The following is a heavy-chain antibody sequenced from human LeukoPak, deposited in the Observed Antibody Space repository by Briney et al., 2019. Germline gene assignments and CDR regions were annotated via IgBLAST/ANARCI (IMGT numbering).Heavy chain of an antibody. CDR2: IYSGGST. Sequence: GGSLRLSCAASGFTVRSNYMSWVRQAPGKGLEWVSVIYSGGSTYYADSVKGKFTISRDNSENTLHLQMNSLRAEDTAVYYCARGFTFGGFDAFDIWGQGTMVTVSS. CDR1: GFTVRSNY. J-gene: IGHJ3*02. V-gene: IGHV3-66*01. D-gene: IGHD3-16*01. CDR3: ARGFTFGGFDAFDI.